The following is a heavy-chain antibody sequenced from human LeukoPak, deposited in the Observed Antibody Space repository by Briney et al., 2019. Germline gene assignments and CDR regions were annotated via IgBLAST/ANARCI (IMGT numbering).Heavy chain of an antibody. CDR2: IYYSGST. Sequence: SETLSLTCTVSGGSISSYYWSWIRQPPGKGLEWIGYIYYSGSTNYNPSLKSRVTISVDTSKNQFSLKLSSVTAADTAVYYRARGYSSGWYAYWGQGTLVTVSS. CDR1: GGSISSYY. CDR3: ARGYSSGWYAY. V-gene: IGHV4-59*01. D-gene: IGHD6-19*01. J-gene: IGHJ4*02.